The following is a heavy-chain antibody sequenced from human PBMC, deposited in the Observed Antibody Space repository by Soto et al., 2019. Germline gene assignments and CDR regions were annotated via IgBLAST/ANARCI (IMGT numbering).Heavy chain of an antibody. CDR2: IYYSGST. Sequence: SETLSITCTVSGGSISSSSYYWGWIRQPPGKGLEWIGGIYYSGSTYYNPSLKSRVTISVDTSKNQFSLKLSSVTAADTPGYYCARHQGRRYFDFWGGPPPIKGWFGPWGQGTLVTVSS. CDR3: ARHQGRRYFDFWGGPPPIKGWFGP. D-gene: IGHD3-3*01. CDR1: GGSISSSSYY. J-gene: IGHJ5*02. V-gene: IGHV4-39*01.